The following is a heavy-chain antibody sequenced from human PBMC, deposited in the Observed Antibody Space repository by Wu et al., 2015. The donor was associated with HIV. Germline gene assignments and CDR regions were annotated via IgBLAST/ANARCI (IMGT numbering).Heavy chain of an antibody. D-gene: IGHD3-3*01. CDR2: INPNTGDA. CDR3: RPDSGRSANX. V-gene: IGHV1-2*02. J-gene: IGHJ4*02. Sequence: QVQLVQSGAEVKKPGASVRLSCKTSGYSFSAYYLHWVRQAPGQGLEWMGRINPNTGDADSAQRFQGRVTLTRDKSISTAYLDLYSLRLDDTAFYSVRPDSGRSANXWGQGTLVTVS. CDR1: GYSFSAYY.